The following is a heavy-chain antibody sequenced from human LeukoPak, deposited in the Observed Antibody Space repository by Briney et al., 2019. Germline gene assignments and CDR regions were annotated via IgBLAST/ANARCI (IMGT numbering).Heavy chain of an antibody. J-gene: IGHJ5*02. CDR2: IYTSEST. D-gene: IGHD1-14*01. CDR1: GGSISSSSYY. V-gene: IGHV4-61*02. CDR3: ARVTSRLGWFDP. Sequence: PSETLSLTCTVSGGSISSSSYYWGWIRQPAGKGLEWIGRIYTSESTNYNPSLKSRVTISVDTSKNQFSLKLRSVTAAGTAVYYCARVTSRLGWFDPWGQGTLVTVSS.